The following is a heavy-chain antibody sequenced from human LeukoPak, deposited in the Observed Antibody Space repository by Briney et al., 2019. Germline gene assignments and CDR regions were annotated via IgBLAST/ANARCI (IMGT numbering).Heavy chain of an antibody. J-gene: IGHJ2*01. D-gene: IGHD4-23*01. CDR1: GGSISSYY. V-gene: IGHV4-59*01. Sequence: PSETLSLTCTVSGGSISSYYWSWIRQPPGQGLEWIGYIYYSGSTNYNPSLKSRVTISLDTSKNQFSLKLSSVTTADTAVYYCAMSVVTLYWYFDLWGRGTLVTVSS. CDR2: IYYSGST. CDR3: AMSVVTLYWYFDL.